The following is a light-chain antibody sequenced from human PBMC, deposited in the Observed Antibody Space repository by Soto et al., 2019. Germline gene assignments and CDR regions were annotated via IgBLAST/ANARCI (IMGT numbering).Light chain of an antibody. CDR1: QSIATY. CDR3: QQDYNFPWT. Sequence: EIVMTQSPATLSLSPGERATLSCRASQSIATYLSWYQQQPGQPPRLLVYAATTRATDIPARFSGSGSGTDFTLTISSLQPEDFAVYYCQQDYNFPWTFGQGTKVDIK. V-gene: IGKV3D-7*01. J-gene: IGKJ1*01. CDR2: AAT.